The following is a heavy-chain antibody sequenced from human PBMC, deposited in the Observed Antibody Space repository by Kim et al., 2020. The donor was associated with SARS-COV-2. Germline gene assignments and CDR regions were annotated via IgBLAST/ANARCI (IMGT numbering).Heavy chain of an antibody. Sequence: SETLSLSCTVSGGSISSSSYYWGWIRQPPGKGLEWIGSIYYSGSTYYNPSLKSRVTISVDTSKNQFSLKLSSVTAADTAVYYCARPDYYDSSGYYWDYWGQGTLVTVSS. J-gene: IGHJ4*02. CDR1: GGSISSSSYY. V-gene: IGHV4-39*01. CDR2: IYYSGST. D-gene: IGHD3-22*01. CDR3: ARPDYYDSSGYYWDY.